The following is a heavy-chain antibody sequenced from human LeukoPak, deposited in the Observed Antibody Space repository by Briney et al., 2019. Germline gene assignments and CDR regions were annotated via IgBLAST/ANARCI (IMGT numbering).Heavy chain of an antibody. J-gene: IGHJ5*02. D-gene: IGHD3-9*01. CDR3: ARASPYYDILTGSTAMGWFDP. Sequence: ASVKVSCKASGYTFTSYGIGWVRQAPGQGLEWMGWISAYNGNTNYAQKLQGRVTMTTDTSTSTAYMELRSLRSDDTAVYYCARASPYYDILTGSTAMGWFDPWGQGTLVTVSS. CDR1: GYTFTSYG. V-gene: IGHV1-18*01. CDR2: ISAYNGNT.